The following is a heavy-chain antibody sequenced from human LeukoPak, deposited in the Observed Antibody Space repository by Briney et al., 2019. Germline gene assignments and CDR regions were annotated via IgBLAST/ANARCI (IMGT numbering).Heavy chain of an antibody. Sequence: ASVKVSCKASGYTFTGYYMHWVRQAPGQGLEWMGWINPNSGGTNYAQKFQGRVTMTRDTSISTAYMELSRLRSDDTAVYYCATVYDSSGYPFDYWGQETLVTVSS. CDR3: ATVYDSSGYPFDY. V-gene: IGHV1-2*02. D-gene: IGHD3-22*01. CDR1: GYTFTGYY. CDR2: INPNSGGT. J-gene: IGHJ4*02.